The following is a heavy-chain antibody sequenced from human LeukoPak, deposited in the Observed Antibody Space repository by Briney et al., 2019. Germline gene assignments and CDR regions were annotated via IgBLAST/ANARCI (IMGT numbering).Heavy chain of an antibody. CDR1: GVSFSGYY. Sequence: PSETLSLTCAVYGVSFSGYYWSWIRQHPGKGLEWIGYIYYSGSTYYNPSLKSRVTISVDTSKNQFSLKLSSVTAADTAVYYCARSGLWYFDYWGQGTLVTVSS. D-gene: IGHD3-3*01. CDR3: ARSGLWYFDY. CDR2: IYYSGST. J-gene: IGHJ4*02. V-gene: IGHV4-31*11.